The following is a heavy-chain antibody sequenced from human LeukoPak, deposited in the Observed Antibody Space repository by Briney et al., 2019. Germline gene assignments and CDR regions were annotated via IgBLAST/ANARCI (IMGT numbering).Heavy chain of an antibody. Sequence: SETLSLTCTVSGGSISSYYWSWIRQPPGKGLEWIGYIYYSGSTNYNPSLKSRVTISVDTSKSQFSLKLSSVTAADTAVYYCARMGLWFGELSTYYYYGMDVWGKGTTVTVSS. CDR2: IYYSGST. D-gene: IGHD3-10*01. CDR3: ARMGLWFGELSTYYYYGMDV. CDR1: GGSISSYY. V-gene: IGHV4-59*01. J-gene: IGHJ6*04.